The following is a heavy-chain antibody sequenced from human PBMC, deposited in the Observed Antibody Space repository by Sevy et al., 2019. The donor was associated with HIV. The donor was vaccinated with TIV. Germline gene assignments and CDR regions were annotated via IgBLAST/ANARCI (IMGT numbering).Heavy chain of an antibody. V-gene: IGHV3-23*01. CDR2: ISDSGRST. CDR1: GFTFGTYA. J-gene: IGHJ6*02. D-gene: IGHD3-3*01. CDR3: ARRPDFGVIIPTGVLDV. Sequence: GGSLRLACAGSGFTFGTYAMTWVRQAPGKGLQWVSVISDSGRSTYYADSVQGRDPISRDNSKNTMHLHMNSLRVEDTATYYCARRPDFGVIIPTGVLDVWGQGTTVTVSS.